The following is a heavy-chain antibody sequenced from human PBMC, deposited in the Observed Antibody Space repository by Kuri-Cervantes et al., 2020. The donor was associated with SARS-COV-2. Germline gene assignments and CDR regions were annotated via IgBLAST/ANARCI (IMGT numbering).Heavy chain of an antibody. CDR2: IYYSGST. J-gene: IGHJ4*02. CDR1: GGSVSSGSYY. V-gene: IGHV4-61*01. CDR3: ARYLVNGYYSPAAH. Sequence: GSLRLSCTVSGGSVSSGSYYWSWLRQPPGKGLEWIGYIYYSGSTNYNPSLKSRTTLSVDTSNNQLFLKLTSVTAADTSVYYCARYLVNGYYSPAAHGGQGTLVTVSS. D-gene: IGHD5-18*01.